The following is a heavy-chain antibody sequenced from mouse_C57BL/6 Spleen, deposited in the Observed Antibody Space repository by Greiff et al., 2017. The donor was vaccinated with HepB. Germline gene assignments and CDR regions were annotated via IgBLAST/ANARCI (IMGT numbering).Heavy chain of an antibody. Sequence: VQLQQSGPELVKPGASVKISCKASGYAFSSSWMNWVKQRPGKGLEWIGRIYPGDGDTNYNGKFKGKATLTADKSSSTAYMQLSSLTSEDSAVYFCARGRGYYAAMDYWGQGTSVTVSS. CDR2: IYPGDGDT. D-gene: IGHD2-3*01. CDR1: GYAFSSSW. J-gene: IGHJ4*01. CDR3: ARGRGYYAAMDY. V-gene: IGHV1-82*01.